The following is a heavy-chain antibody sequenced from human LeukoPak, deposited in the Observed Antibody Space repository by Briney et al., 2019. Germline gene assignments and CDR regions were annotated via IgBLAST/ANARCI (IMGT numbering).Heavy chain of an antibody. CDR2: IYYSGST. J-gene: IGHJ4*02. V-gene: IGHV4-39*07. D-gene: IGHD3-22*01. CDR1: GGSISSSSYY. Sequence: SETLSLTCTVSGGSISSSSYYWGWIRQPPGKGLEWIGSIYYSGSTYYNPSLKSRVTISVDTSKNQFSLKLSSVTAADTAVYYCARAGRITMINFDYWGQGTLVTVSS. CDR3: ARAGRITMINFDY.